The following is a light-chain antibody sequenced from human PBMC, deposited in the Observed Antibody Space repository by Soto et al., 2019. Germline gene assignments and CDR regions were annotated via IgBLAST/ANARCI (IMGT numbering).Light chain of an antibody. CDR1: IRDVGAYNL. Sequence: ALTHPASVSWSPGQSITISCAGTIRDVGAYNLVSWYQQYPGRAPQLILYEVRNRPSGISFRFSGFKSGNTASLTISGLQAEDEADYYCSSFTSKSTLIFGGGTKVTVL. CDR3: SSFTSKSTLI. V-gene: IGLV2-14*01. CDR2: EVR. J-gene: IGLJ2*01.